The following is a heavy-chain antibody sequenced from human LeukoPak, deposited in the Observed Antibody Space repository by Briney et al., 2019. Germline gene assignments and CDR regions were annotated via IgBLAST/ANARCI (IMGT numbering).Heavy chain of an antibody. CDR2: IKEDGSEK. CDR3: ARRRGGFDV. D-gene: IGHD2-15*01. CDR1: GFSFSSYW. J-gene: IGHJ3*01. V-gene: IGHV3-7*05. Sequence: PGGSLRLSRAASGFSFSSYWMTWVRQAPGKGLEWVAVIKEDGSEKYYVDSVKGRFTISRDNAKSSLSLQMDSLTTEDTAVYYCARRRGGFDVWGQGTMVTVSS.